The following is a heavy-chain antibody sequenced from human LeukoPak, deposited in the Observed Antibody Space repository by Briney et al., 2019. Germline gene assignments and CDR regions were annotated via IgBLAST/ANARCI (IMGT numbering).Heavy chain of an antibody. CDR1: GFTFSIYG. D-gene: IGHD3-10*01. Sequence: GGSLRLSCAASGFTFSIYGMHWVRQAPGKGLEWVAVIWNDGSNKYYADSVKGRFTISRDNSKNTLYLQMNSLRAEDTAVHSCARASGPFDYWGQGTLVTVSS. J-gene: IGHJ4*02. CDR3: ARASGPFDY. V-gene: IGHV3-33*01. CDR2: IWNDGSNK.